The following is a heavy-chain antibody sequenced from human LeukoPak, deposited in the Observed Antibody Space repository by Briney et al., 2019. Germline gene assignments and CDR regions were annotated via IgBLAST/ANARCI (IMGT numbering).Heavy chain of an antibody. CDR2: IYYSGST. Sequence: PSETLSLTCTVSGGSISSSSYYWGWIRQPPGKGLEWIGSIYYSGSTYYNPSLKSRVTISVDTSKNQFSLKLSSVTAADTAVYYCASQNMAVADRFDYWGQGTLVTVSS. D-gene: IGHD6-19*01. CDR1: GGSISSSSYY. J-gene: IGHJ4*02. V-gene: IGHV4-39*01. CDR3: ASQNMAVADRFDY.